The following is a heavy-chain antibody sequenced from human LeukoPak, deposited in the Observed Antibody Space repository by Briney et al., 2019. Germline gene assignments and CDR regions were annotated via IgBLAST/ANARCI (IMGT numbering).Heavy chain of an antibody. CDR2: IYSGGST. V-gene: IGHV3-53*01. D-gene: IGHD4-23*01. J-gene: IGHJ2*01. CDR3: ARGGYGGYWYFDL. CDR1: GFTFSSYW. Sequence: GGSLRLSCAASGFTFSSYWMHWVRQAPGKGLVWVSVIYSGGSTYYADSVKGRFTISRDNSKNTLYLQMNSLRAEDTAVYYCARGGYGGYWYFDLWGRGTLVTVSS.